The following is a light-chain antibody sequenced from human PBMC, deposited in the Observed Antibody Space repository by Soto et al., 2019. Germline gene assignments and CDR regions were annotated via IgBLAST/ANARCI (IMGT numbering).Light chain of an antibody. CDR3: QQYGSSPRT. Sequence: NALTKSPGTLSLSPGERPTLSCRASQSVSSSCLAWYQQKPGQAPRLLIYGASSRATGIPDRFSGSGSGTDFTLTISRLEPEDFAVYYCQQYGSSPRTFGQGTKVDIK. V-gene: IGKV3-20*01. CDR1: QSVSSSC. CDR2: GAS. J-gene: IGKJ1*01.